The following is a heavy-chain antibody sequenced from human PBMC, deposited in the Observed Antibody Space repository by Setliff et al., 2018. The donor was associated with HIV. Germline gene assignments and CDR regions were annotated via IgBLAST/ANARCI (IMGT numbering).Heavy chain of an antibody. CDR1: GVSISSTYYS. D-gene: IGHD6-25*01. J-gene: IGHJ4*02. Sequence: SETLSLTCTVSGVSISSTYYSWGWVRQPPGKGLEYIGNIYDSGHTYYSPSLRSRVTISVDTSKSQVSLELTSVSAADTAVYHCARHVRTAASPIAWDSWGQGTLVTVSS. CDR3: ARHVRTAASPIAWDS. V-gene: IGHV4-39*01. CDR2: IYDSGHT.